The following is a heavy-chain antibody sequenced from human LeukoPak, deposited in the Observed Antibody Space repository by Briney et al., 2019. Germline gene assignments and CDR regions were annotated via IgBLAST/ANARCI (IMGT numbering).Heavy chain of an antibody. CDR1: GGTFSSYA. J-gene: IGHJ4*02. CDR3: ATVRDSGSYLLDY. CDR2: IIPIFGTA. D-gene: IGHD1-26*01. Sequence: SVKVSCKASGGTFSSYAISWVRQAPGQGLEWMGGIIPIFGTANYAQEFQDRVTITTDESTSTAYMELSSLRSEDTAVYYCATVRDSGSYLLDYWGQGTLVTVSS. V-gene: IGHV1-69*05.